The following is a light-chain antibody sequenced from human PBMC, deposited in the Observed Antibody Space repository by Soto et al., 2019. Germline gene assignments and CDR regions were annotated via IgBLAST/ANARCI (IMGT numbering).Light chain of an antibody. V-gene: IGKV1-5*03. J-gene: IGKJ1*01. CDR1: QSVDVW. CDR2: MAS. CDR3: QQYKTYWT. Sequence: DIQMTQSPSTLSASVGDRVTITCRASQSVDVWLAWYQQKPGKAPKVLIYMASSLESGVPSRFSGTGSGTEFTLTISSLQHDDVATYYCQQYKTYWTFGQGTKVQIK.